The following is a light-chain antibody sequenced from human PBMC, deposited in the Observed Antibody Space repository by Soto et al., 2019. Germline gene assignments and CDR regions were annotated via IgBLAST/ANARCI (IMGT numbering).Light chain of an antibody. J-gene: IGKJ1*01. Sequence: DIVMTQSPDSLAVSLGERATINCKSSQSVLYSSNNKNYLAWYQQKPGQPPKLLIYWASTRESGVPDRFSGSGSGTDFTLTISSLQAEDVAVYYCQQNYSTRGTFGQGTKVEIK. CDR3: QQNYSTRGT. V-gene: IGKV4-1*01. CDR2: WAS. CDR1: QSVLYSSNNKNY.